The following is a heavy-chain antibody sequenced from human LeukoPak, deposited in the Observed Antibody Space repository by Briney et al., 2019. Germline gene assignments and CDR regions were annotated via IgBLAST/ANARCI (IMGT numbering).Heavy chain of an antibody. J-gene: IGHJ3*02. CDR3: AKEGQGLLWFGELLYGDAFDI. D-gene: IGHD3-10*01. CDR1: GFTFSSYG. V-gene: IGHV3-30*02. CDR2: IRYDGSNK. Sequence: GGSLRLSCAASGFTFSSYGMHWVRQAPGKGLEWVAFIRYDGSNKYYADSVKGRFTISRDNSKNTLYLQMNSLRAEDTAVYYCAKEGQGLLWFGELLYGDAFDIWGQGTMVTVSS.